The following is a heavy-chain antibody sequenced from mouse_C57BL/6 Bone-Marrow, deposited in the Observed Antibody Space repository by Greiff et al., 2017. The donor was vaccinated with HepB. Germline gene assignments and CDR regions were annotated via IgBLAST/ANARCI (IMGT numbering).Heavy chain of an antibody. D-gene: IGHD2-1*01. CDR3: ARRGGNYWFAY. Sequence: QVQLQQPGAELVRPGPSVKLSCKASGYTFTSYWMHWVKQRPGQGLEWIGVIDPSDSYTNYNQKFKGKATLTVDTSSSTAYMQLSSLTSEDSAVYYCARRGGNYWFAYWGQGTLVTVSA. V-gene: IGHV1-59*01. CDR2: IDPSDSYT. J-gene: IGHJ3*01. CDR1: GYTFTSYW.